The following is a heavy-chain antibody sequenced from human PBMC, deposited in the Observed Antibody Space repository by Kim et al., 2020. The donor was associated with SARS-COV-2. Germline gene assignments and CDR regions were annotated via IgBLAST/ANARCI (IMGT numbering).Heavy chain of an antibody. Sequence: GGSLRLSCAASGFLFIDAWMSWVRQAPGKGLEWLGRIKTKTDDGAVDSAASVTGRFTISRDDSEKMVYLQMNSLKTDDTAVYFCARHAGGGSNHFDYWGQGTLVTVSS. CDR3: ARHAGGGSNHFDY. CDR1: GFLFIDAW. V-gene: IGHV3-15*01. CDR2: IKTKTDDGAV. D-gene: IGHD1-26*01. J-gene: IGHJ4*02.